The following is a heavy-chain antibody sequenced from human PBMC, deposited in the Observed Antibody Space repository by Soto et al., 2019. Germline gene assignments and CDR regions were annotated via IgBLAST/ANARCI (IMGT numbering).Heavy chain of an antibody. J-gene: IGHJ6*03. CDR1: GGSISSSRDY. Sequence: QLQLQESGPGLVKPSETLSLTCTVSGGSISSSRDYWGWIRQPPGKGLEWIGSIFYSGSSYYNPSLRSRVTISVGSSKNQFSLRLTSVTAADTAVYYCARIQNFYYYYMDDWGKGTTVTVSS. CDR2: IFYSGSS. CDR3: ARIQNFYYYYMDD. V-gene: IGHV4-39*01.